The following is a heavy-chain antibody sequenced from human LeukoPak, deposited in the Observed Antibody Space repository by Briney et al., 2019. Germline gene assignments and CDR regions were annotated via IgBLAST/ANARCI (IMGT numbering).Heavy chain of an antibody. J-gene: IGHJ5*02. D-gene: IGHD1-1*01. Sequence: SETLSLTCSVSGDSISNYYWGWIRQPPGKGLEWIGSIYYSGSTYYNPSLKSRVTISVDTSKNQFSLKLSSVTAADTAVYYCARVPGGALNWFDPWGQGTLVTVSS. V-gene: IGHV4-39*01. CDR2: IYYSGST. CDR3: ARVPGGALNWFDP. CDR1: GDSISNYY.